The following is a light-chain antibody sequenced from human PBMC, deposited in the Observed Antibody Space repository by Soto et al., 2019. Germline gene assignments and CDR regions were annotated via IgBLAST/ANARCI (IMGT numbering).Light chain of an antibody. CDR2: AAS. CDR3: LQDYNYPRT. J-gene: IGKJ1*01. Sequence: IQMTQSPSSLSASVGDRVTITCRASQGIRNELGWYQQKPGKAPKFLIYAASTLQSGVPSRFSGSGSGTDFTLTITSLQPEDFATYYCLQDYNYPRTFGQGTKVEIK. V-gene: IGKV1-6*01. CDR1: QGIRNE.